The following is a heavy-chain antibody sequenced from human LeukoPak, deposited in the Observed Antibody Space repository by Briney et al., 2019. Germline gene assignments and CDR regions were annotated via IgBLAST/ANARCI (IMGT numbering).Heavy chain of an antibody. CDR3: AKDMEEWELGEGYFDY. CDR1: GFTFSSYG. J-gene: IGHJ4*02. CDR2: IRYDGSNK. D-gene: IGHD1-26*01. Sequence: GGSLRLSCAASGFTFSSYGMHWVRQAPGKGLEWVAFIRYDGSNKYYADSVKGRFSISRDNSKNTVYLQMNSLRVEDTAIYYCAKDMEEWELGEGYFDYWGQGVLVTVSS. V-gene: IGHV3-30*02.